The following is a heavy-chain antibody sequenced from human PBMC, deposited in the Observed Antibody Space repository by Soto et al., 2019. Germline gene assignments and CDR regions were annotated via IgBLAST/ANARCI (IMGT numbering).Heavy chain of an antibody. D-gene: IGHD6-13*01. CDR2: IYYSGST. CDR1: GGSISSGGYY. CDR3: ARDSSSYAFDI. V-gene: IGHV4-31*03. Sequence: SETLSLTCTVSGGSISSGGYYWSWIRQHPGKGLEWIGYIYYSGSTHYNPSLKSRVTISVDTSKNQFSLKLSSVTAADTAVYYCARDSSSYAFDIWGQGTMVTVSS. J-gene: IGHJ3*02.